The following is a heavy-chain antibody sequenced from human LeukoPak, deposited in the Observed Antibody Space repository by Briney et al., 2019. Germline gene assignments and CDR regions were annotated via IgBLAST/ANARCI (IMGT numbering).Heavy chain of an antibody. CDR1: GFTFSSYG. D-gene: IGHD5-24*01. V-gene: IGHV3-30*18. CDR2: ISYDGSKK. J-gene: IGHJ6*02. Sequence: PGGSLRLSCAASGFTFSSYGMHWVRQAPGKGLEWVAVISYDGSKKYYADSVKGRFTISRDNSKNTLYLQMNSLRAEDTAVYYCAKDARVSMATAYYYYYGMDVWGQGTTVTVSS. CDR3: AKDARVSMATAYYYYYGMDV.